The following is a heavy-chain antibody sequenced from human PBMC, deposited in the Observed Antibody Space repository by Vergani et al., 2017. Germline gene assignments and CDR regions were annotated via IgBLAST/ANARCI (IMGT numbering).Heavy chain of an antibody. Sequence: EVQLVESGGGLVKPGGSLRLSCAASGFTFSSYSMNWVRQAPGKGLEWVSSISSSSSYIYYADSVKGRFTISRDNAKNSLYLQMNSLRAEDTAVYYCARDGEQWPHPLFDYWGQGTLVTVSS. J-gene: IGHJ4*02. CDR1: GFTFSSYS. D-gene: IGHD6-19*01. V-gene: IGHV3-21*01. CDR3: ARDGEQWPHPLFDY. CDR2: ISSSSSYI.